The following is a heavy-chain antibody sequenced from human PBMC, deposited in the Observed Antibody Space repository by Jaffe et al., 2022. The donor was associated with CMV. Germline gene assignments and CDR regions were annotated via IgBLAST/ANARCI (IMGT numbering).Heavy chain of an antibody. CDR2: INPSGGST. J-gene: IGHJ6*03. CDR3: ARDYYDSSGYSDYYYYYMDV. CDR1: GYTFTSYY. V-gene: IGHV1-46*01. D-gene: IGHD3-22*01. Sequence: QVQLVQSGAEVKKPGASVKVSCKASGYTFTSYYMHWVRQAPGQGLEWMGIINPSGGSTSYAQKFQGRVTMTRDTSTSTVYMELSSLRSEDTAVYYCARDYYDSSGYSDYYYYYMDVWGKGTTVTVSS.